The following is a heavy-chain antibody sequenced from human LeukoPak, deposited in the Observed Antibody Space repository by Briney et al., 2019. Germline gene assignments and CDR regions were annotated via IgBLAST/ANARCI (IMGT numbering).Heavy chain of an antibody. D-gene: IGHD3/OR15-3a*01. CDR1: GGSINNYY. Sequence: PSETLSLTCSVPGGSINNYYWSWIRQPAGKGLEWIGRIYSSGSTNSNPSLKSRVTMSVDTSKNQFSLKLSSVTAADTAVYFCARGYGLGSPYYFDYWGQGTLVTVSS. J-gene: IGHJ4*02. CDR3: ARGYGLGSPYYFDY. CDR2: IYSSGST. V-gene: IGHV4-4*07.